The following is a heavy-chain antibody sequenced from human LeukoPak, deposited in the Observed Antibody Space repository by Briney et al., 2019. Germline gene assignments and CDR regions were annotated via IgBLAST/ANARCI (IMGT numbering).Heavy chain of an antibody. CDR3: ARESYCSSTSCYSDYYYYGMDV. Sequence: SETLSLTCSVSGGSVNSHSSYWSWIRQPLGKGLEWIGYIYYNGNTNYNPSLKSRVTTSVDTSKNQFSLKLSFVTAADTAVYYCARESYCSSTSCYSDYYYYGMDVWGQGTTVTVSS. D-gene: IGHD2-2*01. CDR2: IYYNGNT. J-gene: IGHJ6*02. V-gene: IGHV4-61*01. CDR1: GGSVNSHSSY.